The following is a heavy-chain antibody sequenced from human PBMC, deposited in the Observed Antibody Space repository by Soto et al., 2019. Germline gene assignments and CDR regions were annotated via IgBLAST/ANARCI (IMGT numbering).Heavy chain of an antibody. D-gene: IGHD6-19*01. V-gene: IGHV6-1*01. CDR1: GDSVSSNSAA. J-gene: IGHJ6*02. Sequence: SQTLSLTCAISGDSVSSNSAAWNWIRQSPSRGLEWLGRTYYRSKWYNDYAVSVKSRITINPDTSKNQFSLQLNSVTPEDTAVYYCARDRSSGWYRNNYYYYGMDVWGQGTTVTVSS. CDR2: TYYRSKWYN. CDR3: ARDRSSGWYRNNYYYYGMDV.